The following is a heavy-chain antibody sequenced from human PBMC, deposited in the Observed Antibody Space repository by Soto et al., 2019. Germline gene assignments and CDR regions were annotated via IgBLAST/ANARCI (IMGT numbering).Heavy chain of an antibody. J-gene: IGHJ4*02. D-gene: IGHD6-13*01. CDR3: ARGHVGQLGTFDY. CDR2: ISYDGSNK. V-gene: IGHV3-30-3*01. Sequence: LRLSCAASGFTFSSYAMHWVRQAPGKGLEWVAVISYDGSNKYYADSVKGRFTISRDNSKNTLYLQMNSLRAEDTAVYYCARGHVGQLGTFDYWGQGTLVTVSS. CDR1: GFTFSSYA.